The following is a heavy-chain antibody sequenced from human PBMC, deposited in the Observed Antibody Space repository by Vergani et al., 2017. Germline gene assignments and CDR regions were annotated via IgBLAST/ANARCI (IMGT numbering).Heavy chain of an antibody. CDR2: INPNSGGP. V-gene: IGHV1-2*02. J-gene: IGHJ6*02. CDR3: ARDDDGDYSLYYGMDV. D-gene: IGHD4-17*01. Sequence: QVQLVQSGAEVKKPGASVKVSCKASGYTFTGYYMHWVRQAPGQGLEWMGWINPNSGGPNYAQKLQGRVTMTTDTSTSTAYMELRRLRSDDTAVYFCARDDDGDYSLYYGMDVWGQGTTVTVSS. CDR1: GYTFTGYY.